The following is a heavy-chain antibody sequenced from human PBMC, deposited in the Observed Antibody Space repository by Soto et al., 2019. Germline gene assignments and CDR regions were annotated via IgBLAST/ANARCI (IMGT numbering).Heavy chain of an antibody. CDR2: ISGSGGST. Sequence: EVQLLESGGGLVQPGGSLRLSCAASGFTFSSYAMSWVRQAPGKGLEWVSAISGSGGSTYYADSVKGRFTISRDNSKNTLYLQMNSLRAEDTAVYYCAKTPRWVLWFGELFSAFDIWGQGTMVTVSS. CDR1: GFTFSSYA. J-gene: IGHJ3*02. D-gene: IGHD3-10*01. CDR3: AKTPRWVLWFGELFSAFDI. V-gene: IGHV3-23*01.